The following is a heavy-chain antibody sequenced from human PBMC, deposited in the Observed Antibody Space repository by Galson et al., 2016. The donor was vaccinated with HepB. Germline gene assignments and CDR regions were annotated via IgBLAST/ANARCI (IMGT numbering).Heavy chain of an antibody. J-gene: IGHJ5*02. Sequence: SVKVSCKASGSTFSSSAVQWVRQARGQRLEWIGWLVVGSGNTDYAQKFQDRVTTTRDMSTSTAYMELSSLRSEDTAVYYCAAYTTGGFDSGGLWWFDPWGQGTLVTVSS. V-gene: IGHV1-58*01. CDR2: LVVGSGNT. CDR1: GSTFSSSA. CDR3: AAYTTGGFDSGGLWWFDP. D-gene: IGHD3-22*01.